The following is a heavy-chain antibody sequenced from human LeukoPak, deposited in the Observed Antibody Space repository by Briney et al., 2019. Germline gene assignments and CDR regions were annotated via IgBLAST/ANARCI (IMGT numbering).Heavy chain of an antibody. J-gene: IGHJ6*03. V-gene: IGHV1-46*01. CDR1: GYTFTSYH. CDR2: INPSGGST. Sequence: GASVKVSCKASGYTFTSYHMHWVRQAPGQGLEWMGIINPSGGSTSYAQKFQGRVTMTRDMSTSTVYMELSSLRSEDTAVYYCARDWNFSSSWPYYYYMDVWGKGTTVTVSS. CDR3: ARDWNFSSSWPYYYYMDV. D-gene: IGHD6-13*01.